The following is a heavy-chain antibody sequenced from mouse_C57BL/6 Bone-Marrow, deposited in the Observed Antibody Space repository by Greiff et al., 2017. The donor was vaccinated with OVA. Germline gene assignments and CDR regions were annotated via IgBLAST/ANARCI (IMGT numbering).Heavy chain of an antibody. J-gene: IGHJ1*03. CDR2: IWSGGST. CDR3: ARKHGSSYWYFDV. CDR1: GFSLTSYG. Sequence: QVQLQQSGPGLVQPSQSLSITCTVSGFSLTSYGVHWVRQSPGKGLEWLGVIWSGGSTAYNAAFISTLSISKDNSKSQVFFKMNRLQADDTAIYYCARKHGSSYWYFDVWGTGTTVTVSS. V-gene: IGHV2-2*01. D-gene: IGHD1-1*01.